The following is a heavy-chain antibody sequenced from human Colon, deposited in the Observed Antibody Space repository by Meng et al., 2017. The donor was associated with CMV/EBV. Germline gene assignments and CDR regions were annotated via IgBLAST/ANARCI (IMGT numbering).Heavy chain of an antibody. Sequence: VQLVQAGAEVKQPGASVKVSCKTSGYTFSDYHIHWVRQAPGQGLEWMGWINSNSGATDYAQKFQGRFTMTRDTSITTVYMELSSLRSDDTAVYYCARDPSGSRVPFDYWGQGSLVTVSS. CDR2: INSNSGAT. V-gene: IGHV1-2*02. J-gene: IGHJ4*02. CDR3: ARDPSGSRVPFDY. CDR1: GYTFSDYH. D-gene: IGHD1-26*01.